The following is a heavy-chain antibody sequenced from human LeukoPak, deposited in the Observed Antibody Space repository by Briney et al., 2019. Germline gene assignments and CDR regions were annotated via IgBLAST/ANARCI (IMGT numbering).Heavy chain of an antibody. CDR3: AKGETVTTTSFDY. D-gene: IGHD4-17*01. CDR1: GFTFRSYA. V-gene: IGHV3-23*01. J-gene: IGHJ4*02. CDR2: ISGSGGSR. Sequence: GGSLRLSCAASGFTFRSYAMSWVRQAPGKGLEWVSVISGSGGSRDYADSVKGRFTISRDNSKNTLYLQVNSLRAEDTAVYYCAKGETVTTTSFDYWGQGTLVTVSS.